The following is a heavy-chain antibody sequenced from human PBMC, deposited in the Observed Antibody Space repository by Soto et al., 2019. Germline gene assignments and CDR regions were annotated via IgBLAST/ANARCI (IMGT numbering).Heavy chain of an antibody. J-gene: IGHJ5*02. D-gene: IGHD3-9*01. V-gene: IGHV1-18*04. Sequence: ASVKVSCKASGYTFTSYGISWVRQAPGQGLEWMGWISAYNGNTNYAQKLQGRVAMTTDTSTSTAYMELRSLRSDDTAVYYCARVFLLYDILTGYHRWDWFDLWGQGTLVTVSS. CDR1: GYTFTSYG. CDR3: ARVFLLYDILTGYHRWDWFDL. CDR2: ISAYNGNT.